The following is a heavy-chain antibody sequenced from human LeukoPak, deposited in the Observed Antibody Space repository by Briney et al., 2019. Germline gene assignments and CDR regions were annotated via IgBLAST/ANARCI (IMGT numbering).Heavy chain of an antibody. J-gene: IGHJ4*02. CDR3: AREEGSGYPYFDY. D-gene: IGHD3-3*01. V-gene: IGHV3-11*04. CDR2: ISSSGTTI. Sequence: GGSLRLSCAASGFTFSDYYMSWIRQAPGKGLEWVSYISSSGTTIYYADSVKGRFTISRDNAKNSLYLQMNSLRVEDTAVYYCAREEGSGYPYFDYWGQGTLVTVSS. CDR1: GFTFSDYY.